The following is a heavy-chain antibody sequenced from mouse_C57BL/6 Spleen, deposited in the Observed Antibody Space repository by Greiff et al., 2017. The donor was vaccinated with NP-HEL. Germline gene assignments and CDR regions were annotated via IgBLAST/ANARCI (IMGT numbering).Heavy chain of an antibody. CDR3: LITTVVAPRMDY. J-gene: IGHJ4*01. CDR2: IGPANGNT. Sequence: EVQLKQSVAELVRPGASVKLSCTASGFNIKNTYMHWVQQRPEQGLEWIGRIGPANGNTKYAPKFQGKATITADTSSNTAYLQLSSLTSEDTAIYCCLITTVVAPRMDYWGQGTSVTVSS. CDR1: GFNIKNTY. V-gene: IGHV14-3*01. D-gene: IGHD1-1*01.